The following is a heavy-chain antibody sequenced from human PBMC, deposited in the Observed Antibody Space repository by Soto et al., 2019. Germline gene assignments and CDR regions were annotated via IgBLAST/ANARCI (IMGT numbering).Heavy chain of an antibody. CDR2: ISGSGDSA. V-gene: IGHV3-23*01. D-gene: IGHD2-2*01. Sequence: EVQLLESGGGLVQPGGSLRLSCAASGFTFSSYAMSWVRQAPGKGLEWVSTISGSGDSAYHADSVKGRVTISRHNSKNTLYLQMNSLRAEDTAVYYCAKAPGLPAAIHFDSWGQGTLVTVSS. J-gene: IGHJ4*02. CDR1: GFTFSSYA. CDR3: AKAPGLPAAIHFDS.